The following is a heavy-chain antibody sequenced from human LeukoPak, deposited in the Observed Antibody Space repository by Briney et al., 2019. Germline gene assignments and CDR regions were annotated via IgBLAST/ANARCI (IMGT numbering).Heavy chain of an antibody. D-gene: IGHD6-19*01. J-gene: IGHJ4*02. CDR3: AKDRSSVWYVGADFDC. CDR1: GFTFSSYA. V-gene: IGHV3-23*01. CDR2: ISGSGGNT. Sequence: GSLRLSCAASGFTFSSYAMSWVRQAPGKGLEWVSSISGSGGNTYNADSVKGRFTISRDNSKNTLYLQMNSLRAEDTAVYYCAKDRSSVWYVGADFDCWGQGTLVTVSS.